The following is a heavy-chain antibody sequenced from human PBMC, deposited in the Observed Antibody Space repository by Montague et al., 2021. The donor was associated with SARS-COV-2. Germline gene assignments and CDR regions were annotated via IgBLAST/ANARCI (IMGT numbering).Heavy chain of an antibody. V-gene: IGHV4-59*08. CDR3: ARHLRVTTVTSHMYHYAMDV. D-gene: IGHD4-11*01. Sequence: SETLSLTCSVSGDSISNYSWSWIRQSPGKGLEWIGYIYYSGSTNYNPSLTSRVTISVDTSKNKVSLKLTSATAADTAVYYCARHLRVTTVTSHMYHYAMDVWGQGTTVTVSS. J-gene: IGHJ6*02. CDR1: GDSISNYS. CDR2: IYYSGST.